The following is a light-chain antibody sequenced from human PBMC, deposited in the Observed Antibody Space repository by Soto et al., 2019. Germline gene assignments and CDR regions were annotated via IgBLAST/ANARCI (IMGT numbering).Light chain of an antibody. V-gene: IGLV2-8*01. J-gene: IGLJ3*02. CDR2: EVS. CDR3: ISYAGSNNWV. Sequence: QSALTQPPSASGSPGQSVTISCTGTSRDVGDYNYVSWYQQHPGKAPKLMIYEVSKRRSGVPDRFSGSKSGNTASLTVSGLQAEDEADYYCISYAGSNNWVFGGGTKLTVL. CDR1: SRDVGDYNY.